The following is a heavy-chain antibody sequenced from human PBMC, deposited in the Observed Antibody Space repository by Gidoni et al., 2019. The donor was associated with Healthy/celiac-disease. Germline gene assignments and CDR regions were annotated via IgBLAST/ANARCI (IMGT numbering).Heavy chain of an antibody. D-gene: IGHD4-17*01. J-gene: IGHJ4*02. CDR2: IYYSGST. CDR3: ARPNDYGGNYYFDY. V-gene: IGHV4-39*01. CDR1: GGSISSSSYY. Sequence: QLQLQESGPGLVKPSETLSLTCTVSGGSISSSSYYWGWIRQPPGKGLEWIGSIYYSGSTYYNPSLKSRVTISVDTSKNQFSLKRSSVTAADTAVYYCARPNDYGGNYYFDYWGQGTLVTVSS.